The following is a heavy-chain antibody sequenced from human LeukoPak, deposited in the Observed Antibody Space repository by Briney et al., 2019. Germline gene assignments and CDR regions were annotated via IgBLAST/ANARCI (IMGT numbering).Heavy chain of an antibody. CDR2: IYYSGST. CDR1: GGSISSHY. J-gene: IGHJ2*01. CDR3: ARDSPGIAAAVSGPGWYFDL. Sequence: SETLSLTCTVSGGSISSHYWSWIRQPPGKGLGWIGYIYYSGSTNYNPSLKSRVTISVDTSKNQFSLNLSSVTAADTAVYYCARDSPGIAAAVSGPGWYFDLWGRGTLVTVSS. D-gene: IGHD6-13*01. V-gene: IGHV4-59*11.